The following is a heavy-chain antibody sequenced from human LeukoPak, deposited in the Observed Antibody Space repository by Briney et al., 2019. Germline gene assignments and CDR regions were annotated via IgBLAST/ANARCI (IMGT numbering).Heavy chain of an antibody. J-gene: IGHJ6*03. CDR1: GGTFSSYA. CDR3: ARDTRGYSYGYDYYYYMDV. Sequence: SLKLSCKASGGTFSSYAISWVRQAPGQGLEWMGGIIPIFGTANYAHKFQGRVTITADESTSTAYMELSSLRSEDTAVYYCARDTRGYSYGYDYYYYMDVWGKGTTVTISS. V-gene: IGHV1-69*13. D-gene: IGHD5-18*01. CDR2: IIPIFGTA.